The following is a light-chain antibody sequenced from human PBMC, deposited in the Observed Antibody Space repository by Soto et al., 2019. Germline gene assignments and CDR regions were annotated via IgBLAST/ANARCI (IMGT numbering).Light chain of an antibody. V-gene: IGKV1-9*01. Sequence: IKLTQSPSSLSASVGGRVTITCRASQGISSYLAWYQQKPGKAPKLLIYAASTLQSGVPSRFSGSESGTDFTLTISSLQPEDFATYYCQQLNSYPLTFGGGTKVDIK. J-gene: IGKJ4*01. CDR1: QGISSY. CDR2: AAS. CDR3: QQLNSYPLT.